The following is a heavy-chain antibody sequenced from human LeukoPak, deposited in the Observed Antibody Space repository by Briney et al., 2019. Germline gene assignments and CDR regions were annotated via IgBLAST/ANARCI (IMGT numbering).Heavy chain of an antibody. V-gene: IGHV3-33*01. J-gene: IGHJ4*02. D-gene: IGHD6-13*01. Sequence: PGGSLRLSCAAYGFTFSRYGMHWVRQPPGKGLEWVAVIWYDGSNKYYPASLKGRFTISRDNFTNTLYLEMNSLRAEDTGVYYCAWLTSSWSIDYWGQGTLVTVFS. CDR1: GFTFSRYG. CDR3: AWLTSSWSIDY. CDR2: IWYDGSNK.